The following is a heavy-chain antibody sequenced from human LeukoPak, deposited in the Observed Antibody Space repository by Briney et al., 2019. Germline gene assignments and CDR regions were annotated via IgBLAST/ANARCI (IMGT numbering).Heavy chain of an antibody. CDR3: ARARYANAWYAFDI. Sequence: KPSETLSLTCAVYGGSFSGYYWSWIRRPPGRGLEWIAYLSHSGSSDSNPSLTSRVTTLVDTSKNQFSLKLTSVTAADTAVYYCARARYANAWYAFDIWGHGTMVTVSS. CDR2: LSHSGSS. D-gene: IGHD2-2*01. CDR1: GGSFSGYY. V-gene: IGHV4-59*01. J-gene: IGHJ3*02.